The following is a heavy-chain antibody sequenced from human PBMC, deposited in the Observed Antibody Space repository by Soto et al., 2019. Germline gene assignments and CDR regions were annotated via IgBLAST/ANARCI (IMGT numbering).Heavy chain of an antibody. Sequence: GGSLRLSCAASGFTFSSYWMQWFRQAPGKGLVWVSRVNGDGSYTRYADSAKGRFTISRDNAMNTLYLQMNSLRAEDTAVYYCAIVYCGGDCSPFDYWGQGTLVTVSS. D-gene: IGHD2-21*02. CDR3: AIVYCGGDCSPFDY. J-gene: IGHJ4*02. CDR2: VNGDGSYT. V-gene: IGHV3-74*01. CDR1: GFTFSSYW.